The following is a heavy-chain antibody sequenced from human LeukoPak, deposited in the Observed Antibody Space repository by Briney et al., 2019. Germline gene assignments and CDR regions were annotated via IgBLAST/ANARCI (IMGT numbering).Heavy chain of an antibody. CDR2: ISGSAIDT. Sequence: GGSLRLSCAASGFTFSNYAMSWVRQAPGKGLEWVSAISGSAIDTYYADSVKGRSTISRDNSKNTLYLQMNSLRAEDTAVYYCAKRHSSSFLYYFDCWGQGTLVTVSS. J-gene: IGHJ4*02. CDR1: GFTFSNYA. CDR3: AKRHSSSFLYYFDC. V-gene: IGHV3-23*01. D-gene: IGHD6-6*01.